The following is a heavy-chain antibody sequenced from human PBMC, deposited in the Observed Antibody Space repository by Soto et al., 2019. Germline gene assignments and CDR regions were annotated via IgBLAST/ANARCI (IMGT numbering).Heavy chain of an antibody. D-gene: IGHD3-16*01. CDR1: GYTFTSYG. CDR2: ISAYNGNT. J-gene: IGHJ3*02. V-gene: IGHV1-18*01. Sequence: QVQLVQSGAEVKKPGASVKVSCKASGYTFTSYGISWVRQAPGQGLEWMGWISAYNGNTNYAQKLQGRVTMTTDTSTSTADMELRSLRSDDTAVYYCARDSRGGETSDAFDIWGEGIMVTVSS. CDR3: ARDSRGGETSDAFDI.